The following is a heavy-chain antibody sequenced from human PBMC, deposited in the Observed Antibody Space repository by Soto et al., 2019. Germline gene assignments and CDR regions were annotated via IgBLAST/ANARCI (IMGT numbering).Heavy chain of an antibody. D-gene: IGHD6-6*01. CDR3: ARDRRVCQGWPPPSYATDF. V-gene: IGHV1-2*04. Sequence: GASVKVSCKASGYTFTGYYMHWVRQAPGQGLEWMGWINPNSGGTNYAQKFQGWVTMTRDTSISTAYMELSRLRSDDTAVYYCARDRRVCQGWPPPSYATDFWGQGPTVTLSS. CDR1: GYTFTGYY. J-gene: IGHJ6*02. CDR2: INPNSGGT.